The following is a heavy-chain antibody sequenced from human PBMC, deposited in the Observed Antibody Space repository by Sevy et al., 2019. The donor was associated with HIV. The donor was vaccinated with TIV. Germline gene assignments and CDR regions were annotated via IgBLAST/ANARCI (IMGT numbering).Heavy chain of an antibody. V-gene: IGHV3-53*01. D-gene: IGHD6-19*01. CDR2: IYGGGST. J-gene: IGHJ6*02. CDR1: GFNVNSNY. Sequence: GGSLRLSCAASGFNVNSNYMSWVRQAPGKGLEWVSVIYGGGSTYYADSVKGRFIISRDNSKNTVYLQMNSLRAEDTAVYYCARERSGAYERYFYGMDVWGQGTTVTVSS. CDR3: ARERSGAYERYFYGMDV.